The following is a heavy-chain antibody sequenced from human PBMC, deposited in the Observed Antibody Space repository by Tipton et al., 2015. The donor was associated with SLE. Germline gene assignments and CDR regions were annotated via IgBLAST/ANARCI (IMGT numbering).Heavy chain of an antibody. D-gene: IGHD1-26*01. CDR2: IYSGGST. V-gene: IGHV4-61*02. CDR3: VRELVGAAKDFFDYFDY. J-gene: IGHJ4*02. Sequence: LRLSCTVSGGSISSGSYYWTWIRQPAGKGLEWIGRIYSGGSTKYNPSLKSRVTISVDTSKHQFSLRLSSVTAADTAVYYCVRELVGAAKDFFDYFDYWGQGILVTVSS. CDR1: GGSISSGSYY.